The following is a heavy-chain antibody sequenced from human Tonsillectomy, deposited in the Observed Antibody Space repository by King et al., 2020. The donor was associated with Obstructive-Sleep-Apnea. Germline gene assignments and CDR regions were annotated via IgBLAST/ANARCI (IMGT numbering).Heavy chain of an antibody. D-gene: IGHD6-19*01. CDR3: ARAAGEQWLVRYFQH. Sequence: VQLQESGPGLVKPSETLSLTCTVSGGSISSYYWSWIRQPPGKGLEWIGYIYYIGSTHYNPSLKSRVTISVDTSKNQFSLKLSSVTAADTAMYYCARAAGEQWLVRYFQHWGQGTLVTVSS. CDR2: IYYIGST. V-gene: IGHV4-59*01. CDR1: GGSISSYY. J-gene: IGHJ1*01.